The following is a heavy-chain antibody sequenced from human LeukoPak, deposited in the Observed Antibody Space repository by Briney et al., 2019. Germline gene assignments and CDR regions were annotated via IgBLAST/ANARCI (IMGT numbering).Heavy chain of an antibody. Sequence: GESLKISCKGSGYSFTSYWIGWVRQMPGKGLEWMGIIYPTDSDTTYSPSLQGQVTISVDKSISTAYLQWSSPKASDTAMYYCGRVTSSGWHIDGYWGQGTLVTVSS. J-gene: IGHJ4*02. V-gene: IGHV5-51*01. CDR2: IYPTDSDT. D-gene: IGHD6-19*01. CDR1: GYSFTSYW. CDR3: GRVTSSGWHIDGY.